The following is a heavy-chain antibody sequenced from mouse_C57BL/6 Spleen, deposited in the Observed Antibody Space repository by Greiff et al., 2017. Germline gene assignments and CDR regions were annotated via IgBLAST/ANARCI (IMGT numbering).Heavy chain of an antibody. CDR1: GFTFSSYT. V-gene: IGHV5-9*04. CDR3: ARQSGNCYAMDY. Sequence: EVKLMESGGGLVKPGGSLKLSCAASGFTFSSYTMSWVRQTPEKRLEWVANISGGGGSTYYPDSVKGRSTLPRDNATNTTYLHMSSLRSEDTAVYYCARQSGNCYAMDYWGQGTSVTVSS. J-gene: IGHJ4*01. D-gene: IGHD3-1*01. CDR2: ISGGGGST.